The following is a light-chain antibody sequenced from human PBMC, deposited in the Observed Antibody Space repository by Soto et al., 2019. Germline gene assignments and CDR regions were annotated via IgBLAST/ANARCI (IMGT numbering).Light chain of an antibody. V-gene: IGKV3-15*01. CDR2: DAS. CDR1: QSVSSS. J-gene: IGKJ1*01. Sequence: EIVMTQSPATLSVSPGERATLSCRASQSVSSSLAWYQQKPGQAPRLLIYDASTRATGIPVRFSGSGSGTEFTLTISSLQSEDFAVYYCQQYNNWLWTFGQGTKVEIK. CDR3: QQYNNWLWT.